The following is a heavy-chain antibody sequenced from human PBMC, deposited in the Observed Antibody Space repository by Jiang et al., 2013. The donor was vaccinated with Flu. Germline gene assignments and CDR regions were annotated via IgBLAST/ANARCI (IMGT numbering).Heavy chain of an antibody. J-gene: IGHJ4*02. CDR3: GRIIGGGNSLLY. CDR1: GYSFTTYW. V-gene: IGHV5-51*03. Sequence: GAEVKKPGESLKISCKDPGYSFTTYWIGWVRQMPGKGLEWLGVIYVGDSDARYSPSFQGQVSISVDKSINTAYLHWSSLKASDTAIYYCGRIIGGGNSLLYWGQGTLVTVSS. CDR2: IYVGDSDA. D-gene: IGHD4-23*01.